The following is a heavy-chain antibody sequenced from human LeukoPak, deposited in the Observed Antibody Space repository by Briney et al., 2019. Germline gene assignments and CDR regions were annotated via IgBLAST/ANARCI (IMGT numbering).Heavy chain of an antibody. D-gene: IGHD6-6*01. Sequence: ASVKVSCKASGYTFTSYYMHWVRQAPGQGLEWMGIINPSGGSTSYAQKFQGRVTMTRDMSTSTVYMELSSLRSEDMAVHYCARDRIAARDWFDPWGQGTLVTVSS. CDR2: INPSGGST. J-gene: IGHJ5*02. CDR1: GYTFTSYY. V-gene: IGHV1-46*01. CDR3: ARDRIAARDWFDP.